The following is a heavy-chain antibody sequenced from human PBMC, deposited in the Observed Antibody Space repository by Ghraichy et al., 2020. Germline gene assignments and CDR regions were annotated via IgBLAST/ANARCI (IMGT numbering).Heavy chain of an antibody. Sequence: GGSLRLSCAASGFTFSSYSMNWVRQAPGKGLEWVSSISSSSSYIYYADSVKGRFTISRDNAKNSLYLQMNSLRAEDTAVYYCARGPLSEFAFDIWGQGTMVTVSS. D-gene: IGHD3-10*01. J-gene: IGHJ3*02. V-gene: IGHV3-21*01. CDR1: GFTFSSYS. CDR2: ISSSSSYI. CDR3: ARGPLSEFAFDI.